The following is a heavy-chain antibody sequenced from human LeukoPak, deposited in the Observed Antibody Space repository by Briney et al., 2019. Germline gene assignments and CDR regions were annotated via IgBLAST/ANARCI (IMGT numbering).Heavy chain of an antibody. CDR1: GFTFDDYT. V-gene: IGHV3-43*01. J-gene: IGHJ4*02. CDR2: ISWDGGST. D-gene: IGHD6-19*01. CDR3: AKDLAVAGNLDYFDY. Sequence: GGSLRLSCAASGFTFDDYTMHWVRQAPGKGLEWVSLISWDGGSTYYADSVRGRFTISRDNSKNTLYLQMNSLRAEDTAVYYCAKDLAVAGNLDYFDYWGRGTLVTVSS.